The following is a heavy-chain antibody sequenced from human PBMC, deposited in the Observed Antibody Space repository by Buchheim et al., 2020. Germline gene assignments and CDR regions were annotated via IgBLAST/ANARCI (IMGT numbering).Heavy chain of an antibody. CDR2: IYYSGST. CDR3: ARVLRDGYNLGTEDYYYGMDV. D-gene: IGHD5-24*01. CDR1: GGSISNGGYY. Sequence: QVQLQESGPGLVKPSQTLSLTCTVSGGSISNGGYYWSWIRQHPGKGLEWIGYIYYSGSTYYNPSLKSRVTISVDTSKNQFSLKLSSVTAADTAVYYCARVLRDGYNLGTEDYYYGMDVWGQGTT. J-gene: IGHJ6*02. V-gene: IGHV4-31*03.